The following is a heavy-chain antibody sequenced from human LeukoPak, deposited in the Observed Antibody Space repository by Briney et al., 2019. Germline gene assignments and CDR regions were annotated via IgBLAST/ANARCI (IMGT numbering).Heavy chain of an antibody. CDR3: ARGGSSGYYYYYYMDV. V-gene: IGHV3-66*01. CDR2: IYSGGST. J-gene: IGHJ6*03. CDR1: GFTFSSYA. Sequence: GGSLRLSCAASGFTFSSYAMSWVRQAPGKWLEWVSVIYSGGSTYYADSVKGRFTISRDNSKNTLYLQMNSLRAEDTAVYYCARGGSSGYYYYYYMDVWGKGTTVTISS. D-gene: IGHD3-22*01.